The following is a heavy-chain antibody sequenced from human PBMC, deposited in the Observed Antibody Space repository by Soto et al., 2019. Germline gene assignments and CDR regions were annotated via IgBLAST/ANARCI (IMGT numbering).Heavy chain of an antibody. CDR3: AREAVSGDYFDY. Sequence: QVQLQESGPGLVKPSQTLSLTCTVSGGSISSTGYFWTWIRQHPGKGLEWIGYIFYSGSTFHNPSLKSRVTISVDTSKNQFSLELSSVTAADTAVYYCAREAVSGDYFDYWGQGTLVTVSS. D-gene: IGHD4-17*01. CDR1: GGSISSTGYF. CDR2: IFYSGST. J-gene: IGHJ4*02. V-gene: IGHV4-31*03.